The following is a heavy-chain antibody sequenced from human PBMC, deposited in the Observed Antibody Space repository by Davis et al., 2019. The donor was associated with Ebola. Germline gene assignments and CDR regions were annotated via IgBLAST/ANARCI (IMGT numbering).Heavy chain of an antibody. Sequence: GESLKISCSASGFTFSSYAMHWVRQAPGKGLEYVSAISSNGGSTYYADSVKGRFTISRDNSKNTLYLQMSSLRAEDTAVYYCVKGGPVLRFLEWLLHDAFDIWGQATMVTVSS. CDR2: ISSNGGST. CDR3: VKGGPVLRFLEWLLHDAFDI. V-gene: IGHV3-64D*08. CDR1: GFTFSSYA. J-gene: IGHJ3*02. D-gene: IGHD3-3*01.